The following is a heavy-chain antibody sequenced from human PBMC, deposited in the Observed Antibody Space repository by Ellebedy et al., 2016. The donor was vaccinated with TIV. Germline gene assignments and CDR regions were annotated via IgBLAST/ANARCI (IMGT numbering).Heavy chain of an antibody. CDR3: AIDHPPEY. CDR1: GGSFSSSN. D-gene: IGHD1-14*01. Sequence: AASVKVSCKASGGSFSSSNIGWVRQAPGQGPEWMGEIIPIFGTPRYLQKFQDRLTITADELTTTAYMELNSLRSEDTAVYYCAIDHPPEYWGQGTLVTVSS. CDR2: IIPIFGTP. J-gene: IGHJ4*02. V-gene: IGHV1-69*13.